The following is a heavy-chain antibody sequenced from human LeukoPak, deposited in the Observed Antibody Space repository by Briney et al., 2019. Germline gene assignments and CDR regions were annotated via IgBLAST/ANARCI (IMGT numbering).Heavy chain of an antibody. V-gene: IGHV3-7*01. CDR3: ARFRVGGGSDEVWFDP. Sequence: SGGSLRLSCAASGFTFSSYWMSWVRQAPGKGLEWVANIKQDGSEKYYVDSVKGRFTISRDNAKNSLYLQMNSLRAEDTAVYYCARFRVGGGSDEVWFDPWGQGTLVTVSS. D-gene: IGHD1-26*01. CDR1: GFTFSSYW. J-gene: IGHJ5*02. CDR2: IKQDGSEK.